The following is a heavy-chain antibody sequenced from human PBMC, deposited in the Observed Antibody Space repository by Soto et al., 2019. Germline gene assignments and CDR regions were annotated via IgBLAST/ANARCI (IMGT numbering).Heavy chain of an antibody. CDR2: IWYDGSNK. J-gene: IGHJ4*02. D-gene: IGHD2-15*01. CDR3: ARDYCSGGSCYRFFDY. CDR1: GFTFSSYG. Sequence: QVQLVESGGGVVQPGRSLRLSCAASGFTFSSYGMHWVRQAPGKGLEWVAVIWYDGSNKYYADSVKGRFTISRDNSKNALYLQISSLRAEDTAVYYCARDYCSGGSCYRFFDYWGQGTLVTVSS. V-gene: IGHV3-33*01.